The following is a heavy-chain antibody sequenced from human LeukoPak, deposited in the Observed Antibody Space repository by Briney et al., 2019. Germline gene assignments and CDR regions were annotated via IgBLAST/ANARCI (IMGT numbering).Heavy chain of an antibody. D-gene: IGHD3-22*01. Sequence: GGSLRLSCAASGFTFDDYGMSWVRQAPGKGLEWVSGINWNGGSTGYADSVKGRFTISRDNAKNSLYLQMNSLRAEDTALYHCARGLSYYYDSSGHAVDYWGQGTPVTVSS. CDR3: ARGLSYYYDSSGHAVDY. CDR2: INWNGGST. J-gene: IGHJ4*02. CDR1: GFTFDDYG. V-gene: IGHV3-20*01.